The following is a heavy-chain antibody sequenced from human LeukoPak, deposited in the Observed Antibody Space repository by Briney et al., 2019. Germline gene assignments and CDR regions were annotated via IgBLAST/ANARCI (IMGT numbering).Heavy chain of an antibody. D-gene: IGHD2-2*01. J-gene: IGHJ5*02. CDR2: INPNSGGT. CDR1: GYTFTGYY. CDR3: ARDPDIIVVPASGWFDP. V-gene: IGHV1-2*02. Sequence: ASVKVSCTASGYTFTGYYIHWVRRAPGQGLAWMGWINPNSGGTKYAQKFQGRVTMTRDTSISTAYMELSRLRSDDTAVYYCARDPDIIVVPASGWFDPWGQGTLVTVSS.